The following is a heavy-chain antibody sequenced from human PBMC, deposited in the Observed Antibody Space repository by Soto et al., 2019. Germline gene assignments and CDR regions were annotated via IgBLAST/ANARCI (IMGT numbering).Heavy chain of an antibody. V-gene: IGHV3-48*01. Sequence: GGSLRLSCAASGFTFSSYSMNWVRQAPGKGLEWVSYISSSSTTIYYADSVRGRFTISRDNAKNSLYLQMNSLRAEDTAVYYCAVSMITFGGVIADWGQGTPVTVSS. CDR2: ISSSSTTI. D-gene: IGHD3-16*02. CDR1: GFTFSSYS. J-gene: IGHJ4*02. CDR3: AVSMITFGGVIAD.